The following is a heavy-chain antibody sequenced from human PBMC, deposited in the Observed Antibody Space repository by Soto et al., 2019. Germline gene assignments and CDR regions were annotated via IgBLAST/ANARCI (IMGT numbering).Heavy chain of an antibody. J-gene: IGHJ6*02. V-gene: IGHV1-2*04. CDR3: AREEPFYYDILTGYDDHYGMDV. CDR1: GYTFTGYY. Sequence: QVQLVQSGAEVKKPGASVKVSCKASGYTFTGYYMHWVRQAPGQGLEWMGWINPNSGGTNYAQKFQGWVTMTRDTSISTAYMELGRLRSDDTAVYYCAREEPFYYDILTGYDDHYGMDVWGQGTTVTVSS. CDR2: INPNSGGT. D-gene: IGHD3-9*01.